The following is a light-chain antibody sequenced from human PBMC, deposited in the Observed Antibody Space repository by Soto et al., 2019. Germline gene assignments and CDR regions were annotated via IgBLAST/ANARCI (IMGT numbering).Light chain of an antibody. Sequence: QSVLTQPPSVSGTPGQGVTISCSGSSSNIGNNFVHWYQQLPGSAPRLLIYRNTQRPAGAPDRFSGSKSGTSAPLAISGLRSEDEAHYYCASWDDSLSVVFGGGTKLTVL. CDR1: SSNIGNNF. CDR3: ASWDDSLSVV. J-gene: IGLJ2*01. CDR2: RNT. V-gene: IGLV1-47*01.